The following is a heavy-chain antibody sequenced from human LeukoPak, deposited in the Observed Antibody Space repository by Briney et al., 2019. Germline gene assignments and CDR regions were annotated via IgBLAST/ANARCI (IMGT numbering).Heavy chain of an antibody. J-gene: IGHJ5*02. CDR1: GYTFAGYF. V-gene: IGHV1-2*06. CDR3: ARDRGSGSYYLT. Sequence: ASVKVSCKASGYTFAGYFIHWVRQAPGQGLEWMGRINPNSGGTNYAQKFQGRVTMTRDTSISTAYMELSRLRSDDTAVYYCARDRGSGSYYLTWGQGTLVTVSS. D-gene: IGHD3-10*01. CDR2: INPNSGGT.